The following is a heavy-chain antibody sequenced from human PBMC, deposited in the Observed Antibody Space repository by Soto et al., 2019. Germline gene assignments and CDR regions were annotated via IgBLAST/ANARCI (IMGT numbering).Heavy chain of an antibody. Sequence: PGESLKISCKGSGYSFTSYWIGWVRQMPGKGLEWMGIIYPGDSDTRYSPSFQGQVTISADKSISTAYLQWSSLKASDTAMYYCASPTYYYDSSGQYYYYGMDVWGQGTTVTVSS. V-gene: IGHV5-51*01. CDR3: ASPTYYYDSSGQYYYYGMDV. J-gene: IGHJ6*02. D-gene: IGHD3-22*01. CDR1: GYSFTSYW. CDR2: IYPGDSDT.